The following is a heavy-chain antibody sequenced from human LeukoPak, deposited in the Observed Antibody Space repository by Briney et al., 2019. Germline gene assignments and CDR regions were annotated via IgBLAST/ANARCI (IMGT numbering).Heavy chain of an antibody. Sequence: GASVKVSCKASGYTFTGYYMHWVRQAPGQGLEWMGWINPNSGGTNYAQKFQGRVTMTRDTSISTAYMELSRLRSDDTAVYYCARDVDIEATMGYHAFDIWGQGTVVTVSS. CDR3: ARDVDIEATMGYHAFDI. J-gene: IGHJ3*02. CDR1: GYTFTGYY. D-gene: IGHD5-12*01. V-gene: IGHV1-2*02. CDR2: INPNSGGT.